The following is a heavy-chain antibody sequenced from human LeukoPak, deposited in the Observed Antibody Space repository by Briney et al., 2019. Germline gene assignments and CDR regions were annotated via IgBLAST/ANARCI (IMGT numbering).Heavy chain of an antibody. CDR1: GASINNTAYY. Sequence: PSETLSLTCTISGASINNTAYYWSWIRQPPGKGLEWIGYIYYSGSTNYNPSLKSRVTISVDTSKNQFSLKLSSVTAADTAVYYCARRNYSGQYFDYWGQGTLVTVSS. CDR2: IYYSGST. CDR3: ARRNYSGQYFDY. J-gene: IGHJ4*02. V-gene: IGHV4-61*08. D-gene: IGHD1-7*01.